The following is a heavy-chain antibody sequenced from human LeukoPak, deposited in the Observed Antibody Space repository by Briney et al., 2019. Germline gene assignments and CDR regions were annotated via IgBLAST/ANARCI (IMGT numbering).Heavy chain of an antibody. CDR2: ITSSSDSI. Sequence: PGGSLRLSCATSGFTFSAYSMIWVHQTPGKGLECLSYITSSSDSIHYADSVRGRFTVSRDNAKNSLYLQMNSLRDEDTAVYYCARDPGYCRPSSYGYFDHWGQGTLATVSS. D-gene: IGHD2-15*01. V-gene: IGHV3-48*02. CDR1: GFTFSAYS. CDR3: ARDPGYCRPSSYGYFDH. J-gene: IGHJ4*02.